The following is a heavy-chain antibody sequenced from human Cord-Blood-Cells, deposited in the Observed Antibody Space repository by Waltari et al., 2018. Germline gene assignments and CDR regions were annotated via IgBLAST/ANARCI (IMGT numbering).Heavy chain of an antibody. D-gene: IGHD7-27*01. CDR2: ISYDGSNK. CDR3: AKSPSRLTGDDNY. J-gene: IGHJ4*02. CDR1: GLTLSSYA. V-gene: IGHV3-30*18. Sequence: QVQLVASGGGVVQPGTSLRTSCAASGLTLSSYAIHWVRQAPGKGLEWVAVISYDGSNKYYADSVKGRFTISRDNSKNTLYLQMNSLRAEDTAVYYCAKSPSRLTGDDNYWGQGTLVTVSS.